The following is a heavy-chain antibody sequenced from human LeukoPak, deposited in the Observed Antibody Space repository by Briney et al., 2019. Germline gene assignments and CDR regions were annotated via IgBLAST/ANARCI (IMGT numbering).Heavy chain of an antibody. Sequence: GGSLRLSCAASGFTFSSYEMNWVRQAPGKGLEWVSAISGSGGSTYYADSVKGRFTISRDNSKNTLYLQMNSLRAEDTAVYYCAKFGIFGVVIWAFDIWGQGTMVTVSS. J-gene: IGHJ3*02. CDR2: ISGSGGST. D-gene: IGHD3-3*01. V-gene: IGHV3-23*01. CDR3: AKFGIFGVVIWAFDI. CDR1: GFTFSSYE.